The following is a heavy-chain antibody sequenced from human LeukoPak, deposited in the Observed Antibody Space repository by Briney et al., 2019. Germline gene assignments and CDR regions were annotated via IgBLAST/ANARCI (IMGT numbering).Heavy chain of an antibody. V-gene: IGHV1-18*01. Sequence: XAPGQGXXXXGWISAYNGNTNYAQKLQGRVTMTTDTSTSTAYMELRSLRSDDTAVYYCASVGATTQALRYWGQGTLVTVSS. D-gene: IGHD1-26*01. CDR2: ISAYNGNT. J-gene: IGHJ4*02. CDR3: ASVGATTQALRY.